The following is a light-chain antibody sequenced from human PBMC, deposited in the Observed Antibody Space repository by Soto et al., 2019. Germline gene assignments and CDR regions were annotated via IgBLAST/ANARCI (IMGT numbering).Light chain of an antibody. Sequence: QSVLTQPPSASGTPGQRVTIYCSGSSSNIGSNYVYWYQQLPGTAPKLLIYRNDQRPSGVPDRFSGSKSGTSASLAISGLRSEDEADYYCAAWDDRLSGWVFGGGTKLTVL. J-gene: IGLJ3*02. CDR2: RND. CDR1: SSNIGSNY. V-gene: IGLV1-47*01. CDR3: AAWDDRLSGWV.